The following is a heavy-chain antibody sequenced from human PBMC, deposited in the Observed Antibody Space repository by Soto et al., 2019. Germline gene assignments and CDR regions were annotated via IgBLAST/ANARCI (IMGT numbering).Heavy chain of an antibody. Sequence: GGSLRLSCAASGFTFSSYAMSWVRQAPGKGLEWVSALSGSDGSTYYADSVKGRFTISRDNSKNTLYLQMNSLRAEDTAVYYCVKDLRAVAGPFDYWDQGTLVTVSS. V-gene: IGHV3-23*01. CDR2: LSGSDGST. CDR1: GFTFSSYA. CDR3: VKDLRAVAGPFDY. D-gene: IGHD6-19*01. J-gene: IGHJ4*02.